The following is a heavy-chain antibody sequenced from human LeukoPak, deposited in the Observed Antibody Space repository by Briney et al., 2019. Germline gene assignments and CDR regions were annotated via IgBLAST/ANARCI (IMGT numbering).Heavy chain of an antibody. Sequence: GGSLRLSCVASEFSPTNFWMTWVRRAPGRGLEWVANIKHDGSEKFYVDSVKGRFTISRDNAKNSLYLQMNSLRAEDTAVYYCATFVGIVSGTYTVPGGLLVWGKGTTVAVSS. D-gene: IGHD2-2*03. J-gene: IGHJ6*04. CDR2: IKHDGSEK. V-gene: IGHV3-7*01. CDR3: ATFVGIVSGTYTVPGGLLV. CDR1: EFSPTNFW.